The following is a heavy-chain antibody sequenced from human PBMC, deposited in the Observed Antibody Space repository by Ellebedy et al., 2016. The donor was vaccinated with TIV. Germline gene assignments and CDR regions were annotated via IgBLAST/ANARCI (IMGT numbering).Heavy chain of an antibody. CDR3: ARRITGTYGDDALDI. V-gene: IGHV3-53*01. CDR2: IHTGGDT. Sequence: GGSLRLSCAASGFTVSYTYMSWVRQAPGKGLEWVSVIHTGGDTYYADSVKGRFTISRDSSKNTLYLQMNSLRAEDTAVYSCARRITGTYGDDALDIWGQGTMVTVSS. J-gene: IGHJ3*02. CDR1: GFTVSYTY. D-gene: IGHD1-20*01.